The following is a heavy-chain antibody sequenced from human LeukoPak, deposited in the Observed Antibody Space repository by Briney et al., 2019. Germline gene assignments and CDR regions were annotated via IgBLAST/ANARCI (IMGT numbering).Heavy chain of an antibody. Sequence: GESLKISCKGSGYSFTSYWIGWVRQMPGKGLEWIGIIYPGDSDTRYSPSFQGQVTISADKSISTAYLQWSSLKASDTAMYYCARHRSIAVAYDAFDIWGQGTMVTVSS. V-gene: IGHV5-51*01. J-gene: IGHJ3*02. CDR1: GYSFTSYW. D-gene: IGHD6-19*01. CDR2: IYPGDSDT. CDR3: ARHRSIAVAYDAFDI.